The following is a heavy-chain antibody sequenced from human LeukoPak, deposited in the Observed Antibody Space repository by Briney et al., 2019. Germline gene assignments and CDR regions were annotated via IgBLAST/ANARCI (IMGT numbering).Heavy chain of an antibody. CDR2: ISWNSGRI. CDR1: GFTFDDYA. CDR3: AKAADYYYYMDV. V-gene: IGHV3-9*03. Sequence: GGSLRLSCAASGFTFDDYAMHWVRQAPGKGLEWVSGISWNSGRIGYADSVKGRFTISRDNAKNSLYLQMNSLRAEDMALYYCAKAADYYYYMDVWGKGTTVTVSS. J-gene: IGHJ6*03.